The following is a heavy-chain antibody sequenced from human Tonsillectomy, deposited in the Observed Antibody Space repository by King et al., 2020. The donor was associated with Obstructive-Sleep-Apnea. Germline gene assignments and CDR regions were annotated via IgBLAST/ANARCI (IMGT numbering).Heavy chain of an antibody. D-gene: IGHD3-22*01. CDR1: GGSISSYY. CDR2: ISYSGGT. Sequence: VQLQESGPGLVKPSETLSLTCTVSGGSISSYYWSWIRQPPGEGLEWIGYISYSGGTHYNPPPMSRVTISIHTSKNQFSLKLSSVTAADTAVYYCARDNYYDTTGELDYWGQGTLVTVSS. J-gene: IGHJ4*02. V-gene: IGHV4-59*01. CDR3: ARDNYYDTTGELDY.